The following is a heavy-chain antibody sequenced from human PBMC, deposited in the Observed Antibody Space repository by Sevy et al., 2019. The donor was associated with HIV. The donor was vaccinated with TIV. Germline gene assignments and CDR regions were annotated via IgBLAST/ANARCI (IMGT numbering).Heavy chain of an antibody. Sequence: SETLSLTCTVSGGSISSYYWSWIRQSAGKGLEWIGRIYTSGRTNYNPSLKSRVAMSVDTSKNQFSLKLSSVTAADTAVYYCAGGGFLEWLLDYWGQRTLVTVSS. CDR1: GGSISSYY. J-gene: IGHJ4*02. CDR3: AGGGFLEWLLDY. D-gene: IGHD3-3*01. CDR2: IYTSGRT. V-gene: IGHV4-4*07.